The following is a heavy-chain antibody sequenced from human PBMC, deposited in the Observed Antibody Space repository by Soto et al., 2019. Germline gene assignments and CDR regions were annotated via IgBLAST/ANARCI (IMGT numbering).Heavy chain of an antibody. V-gene: IGHV4-59*08. CDR3: VRQGIGNLHGLVDV. D-gene: IGHD1-1*01. CDR1: SGPSSSHN. CDR2: VYNTGGT. J-gene: IGHJ6*02. Sequence: QVHLQQSGPGLVKPSETLSLTCTVSSGPSSSHNWGWIRQSPGRGLEWIGYVYNTGGTSYNPSLQSRVNIAADTSANHISLTLSSVTAADTAIYYCVRQGIGNLHGLVDVWGQGTTVSVSS.